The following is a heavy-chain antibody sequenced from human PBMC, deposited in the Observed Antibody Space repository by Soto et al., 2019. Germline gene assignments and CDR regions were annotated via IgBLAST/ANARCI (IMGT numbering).Heavy chain of an antibody. CDR3: DRDIYSVYDFGL. CDR2: IPSRGRP. V-gene: IGHV4-30-4*01. J-gene: IGHJ5*02. D-gene: IGHD5-12*01. Sequence: QVQLRESGPGLVKPSQTLSLTCSVSGASVAGGSYYWSWVRQPPGKGLEWIGYIPSRGRPFYNPSLTSPATISADTSKNQLSLDLTSVTAADTSVYYCDRDIYSVYDFGLWGQGTLVTVSS. CDR1: GASVAGGSYY.